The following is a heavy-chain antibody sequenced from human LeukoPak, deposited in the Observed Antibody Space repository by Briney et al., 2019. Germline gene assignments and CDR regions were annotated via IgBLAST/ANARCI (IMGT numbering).Heavy chain of an antibody. Sequence: SETLSLTCAVFGGSLSTYDWSWIRQAPGKGLEWIGKIGHGGDTNYNPSLNGRVTISVDTFRNQVSLKLTSVTAADTAVYYCARGPSPSYGAWFGPWGQGTLVTASS. CDR1: GGSLSTYD. V-gene: IGHV4-34*01. CDR3: ARGPSPSYGAWFGP. J-gene: IGHJ5*02. CDR2: IGHGGDT. D-gene: IGHD3-16*01.